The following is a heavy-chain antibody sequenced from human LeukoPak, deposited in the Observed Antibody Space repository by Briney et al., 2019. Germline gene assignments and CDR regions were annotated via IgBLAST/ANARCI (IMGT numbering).Heavy chain of an antibody. D-gene: IGHD3-10*01. CDR2: INTNTGNP. V-gene: IGHV7-4-1*02. Sequence: GASVKVSCKASGYILTNYAMNWVRQAPGQGLEWMGWINTNTGNPTYAQGFTGRFVFSLDTSVSTAYLQISSLKAEDTAVYYCARGSIGAPHHFDYWGQGSLVTVSS. CDR1: GYILTNYA. CDR3: ARGSIGAPHHFDY. J-gene: IGHJ4*02.